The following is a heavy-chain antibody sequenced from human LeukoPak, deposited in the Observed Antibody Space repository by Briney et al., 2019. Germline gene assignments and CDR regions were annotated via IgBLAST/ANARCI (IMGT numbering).Heavy chain of an antibody. CDR2: ISSSSSYI. Sequence: GGSLRLSCAASGFTFSSYSMNWVRQAPGKGLEWVSSISSSSSYIYYADSVKGRFTISRDNAKNSLYLQMNSLRAEDTAVYYCARTPIAAAGTRWFDPWGQGTLVTVSS. CDR3: ARTPIAAAGTRWFDP. D-gene: IGHD6-13*01. J-gene: IGHJ5*02. V-gene: IGHV3-21*01. CDR1: GFTFSSYS.